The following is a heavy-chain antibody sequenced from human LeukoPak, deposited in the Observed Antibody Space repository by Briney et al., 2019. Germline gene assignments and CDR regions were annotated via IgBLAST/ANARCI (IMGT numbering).Heavy chain of an antibody. CDR1: GGSISSSNW. Sequence: SGTLSLTCAVSGGSISSSNWWSWVRQPPGKGLEWIGEINHSGSTHYDPSLKSRVTISVDSSDNQFSLKLSSVTAADTAVYYCASSDYGDYDWFDPWGQGTLVTVSS. CDR2: INHSGST. J-gene: IGHJ5*02. CDR3: ASSDYGDYDWFDP. V-gene: IGHV4-4*02. D-gene: IGHD4-17*01.